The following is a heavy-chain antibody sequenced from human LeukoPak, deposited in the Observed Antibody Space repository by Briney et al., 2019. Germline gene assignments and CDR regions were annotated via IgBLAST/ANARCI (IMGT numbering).Heavy chain of an antibody. Sequence: SQTLSLTCTVSGGSISSGGYYWSWIRQPPGKGLEWIGYIYHSGSTYYNPSLKSRVTISVDRSKNQFSLKLSSVTAADTAVYYCARVVLRCTSCYKEPDYWGQGTLITVSS. J-gene: IGHJ4*02. CDR1: GGSISSGGYY. V-gene: IGHV4-30-2*01. CDR2: IYHSGST. CDR3: ARVVLRCTSCYKEPDY. D-gene: IGHD2-2*02.